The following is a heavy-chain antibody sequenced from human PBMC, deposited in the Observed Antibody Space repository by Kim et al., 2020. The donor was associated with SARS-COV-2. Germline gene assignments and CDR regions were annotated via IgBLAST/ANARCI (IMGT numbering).Heavy chain of an antibody. Sequence: GGSLRLSCAASGFSFNTYSMVWVRQAPGKGLEWLSYISSSSNTAYYADSVEGRFTISRDNAKNSLYLQMNSLRDEDTALYYCARDFGFCSGAACPTPPRFHYWGRRTRVTVSS. CDR3: ARDFGFCSGAACPTPPRFHY. CDR2: ISSSSNTA. D-gene: IGHD2-15*01. CDR1: GFSFNTYS. J-gene: IGHJ4*02. V-gene: IGHV3-48*02.